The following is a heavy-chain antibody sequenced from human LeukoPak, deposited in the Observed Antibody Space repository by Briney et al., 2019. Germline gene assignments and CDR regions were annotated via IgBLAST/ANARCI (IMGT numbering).Heavy chain of an antibody. CDR3: ARHFTYFYDSSGYPRDAFDI. CDR2: IYYSGST. Sequence: SETLSLTCTVSGGSISGYYWSWIRQSPGRGLVWVGYIYYSGSTNYNPSLKSRVTISIDMSRNQFSLKLSSVTAEDTALYYCARHFTYFYDSSGYPRDAFDIWGRGTTVTVSS. J-gene: IGHJ3*02. V-gene: IGHV4-59*08. CDR1: GGSISGYY. D-gene: IGHD3-22*01.